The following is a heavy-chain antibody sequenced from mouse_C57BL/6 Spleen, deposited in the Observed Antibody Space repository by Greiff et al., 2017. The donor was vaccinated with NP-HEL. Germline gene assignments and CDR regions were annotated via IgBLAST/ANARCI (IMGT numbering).Heavy chain of an antibody. CDR3: ARRTAQATFYAMDY. D-gene: IGHD3-2*02. J-gene: IGHJ4*01. Sequence: QVQLQQSGPELVKPGASVKISCKASGYAFSSSWMNWVKQRPGKGLEWIGRIYPGDGDTNYNGKFKGKATLTADKSSSTAYMQLSSLTSEDSAVDFCARRTAQATFYAMDYWGQGTSVTVSS. V-gene: IGHV1-82*01. CDR2: IYPGDGDT. CDR1: GYAFSSSW.